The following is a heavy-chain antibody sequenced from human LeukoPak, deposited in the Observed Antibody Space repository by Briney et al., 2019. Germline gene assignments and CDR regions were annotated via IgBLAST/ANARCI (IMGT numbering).Heavy chain of an antibody. J-gene: IGHJ4*02. Sequence: SVKVSCKASGGTFSSYAISWVRQAPGQGLEWMGGIIPIFGTANYAQKFQGRVTITADESTSTAYMELSSLRSEDTAVYYCASCSSSILPFDYWGQGTLVTVSS. V-gene: IGHV1-69*13. CDR1: GGTFSSYA. CDR2: IIPIFGTA. D-gene: IGHD6-13*01. CDR3: ASCSSSILPFDY.